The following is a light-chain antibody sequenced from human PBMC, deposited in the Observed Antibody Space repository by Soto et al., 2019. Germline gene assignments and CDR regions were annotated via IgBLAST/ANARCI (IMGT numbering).Light chain of an antibody. CDR3: TSYAGGNNV. J-gene: IGLJ1*01. CDR1: SSDVGGYNY. V-gene: IGLV2-8*01. Sequence: QSALTQPPSASGSPGQSVTISCTGTSSDVGGYNYVSWYQQYPGKVPKLMVYEVNKRPSGVPDRFSGSKSGNTASLTVSGLQAVDVADCYCTSYAGGNNVFGTGTKVTVL. CDR2: EVN.